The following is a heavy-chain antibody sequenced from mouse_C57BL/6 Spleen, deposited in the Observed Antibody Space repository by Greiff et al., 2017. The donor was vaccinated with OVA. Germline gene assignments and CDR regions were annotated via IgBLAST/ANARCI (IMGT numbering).Heavy chain of an antibody. J-gene: IGHJ1*03. CDR1: GYTFTSYG. D-gene: IGHD2-4*01. CDR3: ARSGGLRYFDV. CDR2: IYPRSGNT. V-gene: IGHV1-81*01. Sequence: QVQLQQSGAELARPGASVKLSCKASGYTFTSYGISWVKQRTGQGLEWIGEIYPRSGNTYYNEKFKGKATLTADKSSSTAYMELRSLTSEDYAVAFCARSGGLRYFDVWGTGTTVTVSS.